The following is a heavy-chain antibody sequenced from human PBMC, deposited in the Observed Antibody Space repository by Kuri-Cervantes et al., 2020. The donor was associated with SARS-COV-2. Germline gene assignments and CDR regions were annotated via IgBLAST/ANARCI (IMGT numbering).Heavy chain of an antibody. CDR3: AVDFWSGYSLRIGGAPGYGMDV. CDR1: GFTFSSYS. CDR2: ISSSSSYI. Sequence: GESLKISCAASGFTFSSYSMNWVRQAPGKGLEWVSSISSSSSYIYYADSVKGRFTISRDNAKNSLYLQMNSLRAEDTAVYYCAVDFWSGYSLRIGGAPGYGMDVWGQGTTVPSP. D-gene: IGHD3-3*01. V-gene: IGHV3-21*01. J-gene: IGHJ6*02.